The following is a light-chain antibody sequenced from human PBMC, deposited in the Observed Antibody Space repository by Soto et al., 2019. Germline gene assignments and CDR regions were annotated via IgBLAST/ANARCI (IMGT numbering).Light chain of an antibody. V-gene: IGKV2-28*01. CDR2: LGS. CDR3: MQALTAPPT. Sequence: DIVMTQSPLSLPVTPGEPASISCRSSQSLLNSNGYNYLDWYLQKPGQSPQLLIYLGSNRASGVPERFSGSGSGTDFTLKISRVEAEDVWVYHCMQALTAPPTFGQRTKVEIK. J-gene: IGKJ1*01. CDR1: QSLLNSNGYNY.